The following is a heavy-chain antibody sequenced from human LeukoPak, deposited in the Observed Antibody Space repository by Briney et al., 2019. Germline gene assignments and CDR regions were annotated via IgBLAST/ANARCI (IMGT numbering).Heavy chain of an antibody. Sequence: GGSLRLSCTASGFTVSNNYMGWVRQAPAKGLEWVSVIYSVGTTYYADSVRGRFTISRDNSKNTLYLQMNSLRVEDTAVYYCAGSLAYCGGDCRLGDYWGQGTLVTVSS. D-gene: IGHD2-21*02. CDR3: AGSLAYCGGDCRLGDY. CDR2: IYSVGTT. J-gene: IGHJ4*02. V-gene: IGHV3-66*01. CDR1: GFTVSNNY.